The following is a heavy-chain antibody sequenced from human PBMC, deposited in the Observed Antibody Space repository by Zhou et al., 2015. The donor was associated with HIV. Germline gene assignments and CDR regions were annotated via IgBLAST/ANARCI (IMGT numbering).Heavy chain of an antibody. J-gene: IGHJ4*02. Sequence: EVQLVESGGGLVQPGRSLRLSCAASGFTFDDYAMHWVRQAPGKGLEWVSGISWNSGSIDYADSVKGRFTISRDNAKNSLYLQMSSLRPEDTAFYYCASDRDYYGSGSFDYWGQGTLVTVSS. CDR3: ASDRDYYGSGSFDY. CDR1: GFTFDDYA. D-gene: IGHD3-10*01. CDR2: ISWNSGSI. V-gene: IGHV3-9*01.